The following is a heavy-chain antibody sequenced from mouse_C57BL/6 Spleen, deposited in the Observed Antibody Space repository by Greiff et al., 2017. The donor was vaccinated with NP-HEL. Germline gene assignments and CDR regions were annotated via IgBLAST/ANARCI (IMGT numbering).Heavy chain of an antibody. Sequence: VQLQQSGPELVKPGASVKISCKASGYAFSSSWMNWVKQRPGKGLEWIGRIYPGDGDTNYNGKFKGKATLTADKSSSTAYMQLSSLTSEDSAVYFCARRAYYSNSMDYWGQGTSVTVSS. D-gene: IGHD2-5*01. V-gene: IGHV1-82*01. CDR1: GYAFSSSW. J-gene: IGHJ4*01. CDR3: ARRAYYSNSMDY. CDR2: IYPGDGDT.